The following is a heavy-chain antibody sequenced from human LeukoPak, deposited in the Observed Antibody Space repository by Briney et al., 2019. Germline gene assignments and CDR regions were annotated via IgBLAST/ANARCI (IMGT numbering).Heavy chain of an antibody. J-gene: IGHJ3*02. D-gene: IGHD5/OR15-5a*01. Sequence: SETLSLTCTVSGGSISPYYWSWIRQSPGKGLEWIAHIYYSGITSHNPSLKSRLTISVDTSKNQFSLKLSSVTAADTAVYYCARGPLSVAFDIWGQGTMVTVSS. CDR1: GGSISPYY. V-gene: IGHV4-59*12. CDR3: ARGPLSVAFDI. CDR2: IYYSGIT.